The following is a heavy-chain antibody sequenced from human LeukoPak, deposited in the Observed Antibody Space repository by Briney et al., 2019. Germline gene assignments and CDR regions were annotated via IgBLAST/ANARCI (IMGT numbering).Heavy chain of an antibody. CDR1: GYSISSGYY. V-gene: IGHV4-38-2*02. J-gene: IGHJ4*02. D-gene: IGHD6-13*01. CDR2: IYHSGST. CDR3: ARDSSLHYFDY. Sequence: SETLSLTCAVSGYSISSGYYWGWIRQPPGKGLEWIGSIYHSGSTYYNPSLKSRVTISVHTSKNQFSLKLSSVTAADTAVYYCARDSSLHYFDYWGQGTLVTVSS.